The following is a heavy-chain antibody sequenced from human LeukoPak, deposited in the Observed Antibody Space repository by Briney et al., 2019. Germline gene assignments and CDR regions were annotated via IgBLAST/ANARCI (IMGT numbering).Heavy chain of an antibody. CDR1: GYTFTSYY. J-gene: IGHJ4*02. Sequence: GASVKVSCKAPGYTFTSYYMHWVRQAPGQGLEWMGIINPNVGSTSYAQKFQGRVTMTRDTSTSTVYMELGSLRSEDTAVYYCARALSGASRMGNDYWGQGTLVTVSS. CDR2: INPNVGST. CDR3: ARALSGASRMGNDY. V-gene: IGHV1-46*01. D-gene: IGHD2-15*01.